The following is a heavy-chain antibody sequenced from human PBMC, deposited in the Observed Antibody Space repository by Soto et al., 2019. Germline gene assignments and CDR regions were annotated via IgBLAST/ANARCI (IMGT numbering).Heavy chain of an antibody. J-gene: IGHJ6*02. CDR2: ISGSGGST. V-gene: IGHV3-23*01. D-gene: IGHD1-26*01. CDR3: AKAPGPGATTGYYYGMDV. CDR1: GFTFSSYA. Sequence: GGSLRLSCAASGFTFSSYAMSWVRQAPGKGLEWVSAISGSGGSTYYADSVKGRFTISRDNSKNTLYLQMNSLRAEDTAVYYCAKAPGPGATTGYYYGMDVWGQGTTVTVSS.